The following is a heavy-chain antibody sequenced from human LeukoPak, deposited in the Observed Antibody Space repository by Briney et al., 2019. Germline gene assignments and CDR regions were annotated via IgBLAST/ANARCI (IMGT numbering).Heavy chain of an antibody. D-gene: IGHD5-18*01. Sequence: SETLSLTCTVSGGSISSYYWSWIRQPPVKELEWIGYINDSGSTTYNPSFKSRVTISVDTSKNQFSLKLNSVTAADTAVYYCARVLRRGYSSGYYFDYWGQGILVTVSS. CDR2: INDSGST. CDR1: GGSISSYY. V-gene: IGHV4-59*01. J-gene: IGHJ4*02. CDR3: ARVLRRGYSSGYYFDY.